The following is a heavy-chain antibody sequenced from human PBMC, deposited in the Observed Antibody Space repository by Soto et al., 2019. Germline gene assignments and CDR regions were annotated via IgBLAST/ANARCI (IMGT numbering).Heavy chain of an antibody. CDR1: GGSISNYF. D-gene: IGHD3-3*01. CDR2: IDNSGST. J-gene: IGHJ4*02. V-gene: IGHV4-4*07. CDR3: ARGGQDFWSGPFDY. Sequence: ETLSLPCTVSGGSISNYFCNWIRQPAGKGLEWIGRIDNSGSTNYNPSLKSRITMSADTSRNQFSLKLNSVTAADTAVYYCARGGQDFWSGPFDYWGQGALVTVSS.